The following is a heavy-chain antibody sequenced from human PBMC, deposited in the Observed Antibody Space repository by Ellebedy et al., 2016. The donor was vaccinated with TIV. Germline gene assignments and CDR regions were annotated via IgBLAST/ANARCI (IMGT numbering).Heavy chain of an antibody. CDR1: RYTFTTYY. CDR3: ARGSSGWMAIDY. Sequence: AASVKVSCKASRYTFTTYYIHWVRQAPGQGLEWMGRINPSDGRRSYAQKFQGRVTMTTDTSTSTAYMELRSLRSDDTAVYYCARGSSGWMAIDYWGQGTLVTVSS. V-gene: IGHV1-46*01. D-gene: IGHD6-19*01. J-gene: IGHJ4*02. CDR2: INPSDGRR.